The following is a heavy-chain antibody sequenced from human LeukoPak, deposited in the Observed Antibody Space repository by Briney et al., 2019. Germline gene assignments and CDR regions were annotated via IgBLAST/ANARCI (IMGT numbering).Heavy chain of an antibody. CDR2: INPNSGST. CDR3: ARLTTVTKFDY. CDR1: GYTFTGYY. D-gene: IGHD4-11*01. V-gene: IGHV1-2*06. Sequence: ASVKVSCKASGYTFTGYYMHWVRQAPGQGLEWMGRINPNSGSTNYAQKFQGRVTMTRDTSISTAYMELSRLRSDDTAVYYCARLTTVTKFDYWGQGTLVTVSS. J-gene: IGHJ4*02.